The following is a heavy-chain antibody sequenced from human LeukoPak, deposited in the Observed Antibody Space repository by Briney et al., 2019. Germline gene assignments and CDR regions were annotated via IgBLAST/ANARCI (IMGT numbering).Heavy chain of an antibody. CDR2: ISWNSGSI. CDR1: GFTFDDYA. J-gene: IGHJ4*02. CDR3: AKDISSSWHMFDY. D-gene: IGHD6-13*01. V-gene: IGHV3-9*01. Sequence: GRSLRLSCAASGFTFDDYAMRWVRQAPGKGLEWVSGISWNSGSIGYADSVKGRFTISRDNAKNSLYLQMNSLRAEDTALYYCAKDISSSWHMFDYWGQGTLVTVSS.